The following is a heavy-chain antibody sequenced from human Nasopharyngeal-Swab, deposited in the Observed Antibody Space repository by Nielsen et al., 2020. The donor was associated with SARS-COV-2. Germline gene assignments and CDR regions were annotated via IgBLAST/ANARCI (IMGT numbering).Heavy chain of an antibody. J-gene: IGHJ4*02. CDR1: GYTFNTYR. CDR2: ISAYTGNT. D-gene: IGHD3-22*01. Sequence: ASVKVSSKTSGYTFNTYRINWVRQAPGQGLEWMGWISAYTGNTEFAQKFQGRVTMTTDTSTSTAYMELRSLRSDDTAVYYCARGVRDSSGFYLDYFDYWGQGTLVTVSS. CDR3: ARGVRDSSGFYLDYFDY. V-gene: IGHV1-18*01.